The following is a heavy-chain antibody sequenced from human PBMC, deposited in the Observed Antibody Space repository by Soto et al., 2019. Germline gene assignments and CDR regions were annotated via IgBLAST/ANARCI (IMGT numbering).Heavy chain of an antibody. J-gene: IGHJ4*02. CDR3: IRQRFQYDDGSQDFDC. CDR2: INGGGSST. V-gene: IGHV3-74*01. CDR1: GFTFSSNW. D-gene: IGHD3-16*01. Sequence: EVHLVESGGGLVQPGGSLRLSCAASGFTFSSNWMHWFRQAPGKGLVWVSRINGGGSSTSYADSVKGRFTISRDNAKNTLYLQMNSLSVEDTAVYYCIRQRFQYDDGSQDFDCWGQGTLVTVSS.